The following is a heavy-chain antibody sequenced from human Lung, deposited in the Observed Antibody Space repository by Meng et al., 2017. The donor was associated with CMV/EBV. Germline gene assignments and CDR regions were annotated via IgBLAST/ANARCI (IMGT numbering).Heavy chain of an antibody. D-gene: IGHD6-13*01. CDR1: GYTFSRHG. CDR2: IRDNNDNK. J-gene: IGHJ5*02. V-gene: IGHV1-18*01. Sequence: QVQVVCSGAEVKKPGSSVKGSGETSGYTFSRHGINWVRQAPGQGLEWMGWIRDNNDNKKYAQKFQGRVTMTSDTSTQTVYMELRNLRSDDTAVYYCARDFGSSWYPNWFDPWGQGTLVTVSS. CDR3: ARDFGSSWYPNWFDP.